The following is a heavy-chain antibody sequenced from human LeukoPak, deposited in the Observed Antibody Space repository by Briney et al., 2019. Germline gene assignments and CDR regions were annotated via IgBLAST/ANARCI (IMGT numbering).Heavy chain of an antibody. V-gene: IGHV1-18*01. J-gene: IGHJ4*02. CDR3: ARASEQWLGGSFDY. D-gene: IGHD6-19*01. Sequence: ASVKVSCKASGYTFTSYGISWVRQAPGQGLEWMGWISAYNGNTNYAQKLQGRVTMTTDTSTSTAYMELRSLRSDDTAAYYCARASEQWLGGSFDYWGQGTLVTVSS. CDR2: ISAYNGNT. CDR1: GYTFTSYG.